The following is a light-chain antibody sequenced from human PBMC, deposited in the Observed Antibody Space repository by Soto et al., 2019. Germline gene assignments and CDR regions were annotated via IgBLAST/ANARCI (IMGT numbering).Light chain of an antibody. V-gene: IGKV1-5*01. CDR2: DAS. CDR1: QSITTW. J-gene: IGKJ1*01. Sequence: DIQMTQSPSTVSASVGDSVTITCRASQSITTWLAWYQQRPGKAPKLLIYDASSLESGVPSRFSGSGSGADFTLTISSLEPEDFALYYCQQRSNWPWTFGQGTKVDI. CDR3: QQRSNWPWT.